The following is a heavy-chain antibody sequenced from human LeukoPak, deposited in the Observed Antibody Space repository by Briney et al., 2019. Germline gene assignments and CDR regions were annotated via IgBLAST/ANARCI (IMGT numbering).Heavy chain of an antibody. CDR2: IIPIFGTA. J-gene: IGHJ4*02. V-gene: IGHV1-69*05. CDR1: GGTFSSYA. Sequence: SVKVSCKACGGTFSSYAISWVRQAPGQGLEWMGRIIPIFGTANYAQKFQGRVTITTDESTSTAYMELSSLRSEDTAVYYCAIDPYDYGDYESEPLDYWGQGTLVTVSS. CDR3: AIDPYDYGDYESEPLDY. D-gene: IGHD4-17*01.